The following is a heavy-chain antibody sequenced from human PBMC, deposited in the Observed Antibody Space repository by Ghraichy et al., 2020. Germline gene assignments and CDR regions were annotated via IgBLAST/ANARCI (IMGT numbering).Heavy chain of an antibody. Sequence: SETLSLTCTVSDGSISSSNSYYWGWIRQPPGKGLEWIGSIYYTGSPDYYNPSLKSRVTISVDTSRNQFSLKLTSVTAADTAVYYCAKHFAVNSDWGFDYWGPGTLLTVSS. CDR1: DGSISSSNSYY. V-gene: IGHV4-39*01. CDR2: IYYTGSP. CDR3: AKHFAVNSDWGFDY. J-gene: IGHJ4*02. D-gene: IGHD7-27*01.